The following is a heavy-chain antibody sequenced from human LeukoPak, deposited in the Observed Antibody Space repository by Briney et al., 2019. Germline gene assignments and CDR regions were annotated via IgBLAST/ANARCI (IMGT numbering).Heavy chain of an antibody. CDR2: ISGGGGST. CDR3: AKGSRRSTSITMVRGVPFDY. D-gene: IGHD3-10*01. CDR1: GFTFSSYA. Sequence: GGSLRLSCAASGFTFSSYAMSWVRQAPGKGLEWVSAISGGGGSTYYADSVRGRFTISRDNSKNTLYLQMNSLRAEDTAVYYCAKGSRRSTSITMVRGVPFDYWGQGTLVTVSS. V-gene: IGHV3-23*01. J-gene: IGHJ4*02.